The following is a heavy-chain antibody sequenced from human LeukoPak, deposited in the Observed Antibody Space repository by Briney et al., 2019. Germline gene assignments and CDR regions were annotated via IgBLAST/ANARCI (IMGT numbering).Heavy chain of an antibody. CDR2: IYTSGTS. CDR3: AGSLPAPKEFAY. Sequence: SETLSLTCTVSGGSINSYYWSWIRQPPGKGLEWIGYIYTSGTSNYTPSLKSRVTMSVDTSNNQFSQKLHSVTAADTAVYYCAGSLPAPKEFAYWGQGTLVTVSS. V-gene: IGHV4-4*09. J-gene: IGHJ4*02. CDR1: GGSINSYY.